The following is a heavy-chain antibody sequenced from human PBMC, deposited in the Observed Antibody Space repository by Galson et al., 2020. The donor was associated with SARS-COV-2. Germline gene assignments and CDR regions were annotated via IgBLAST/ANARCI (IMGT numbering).Heavy chain of an antibody. CDR2: IYYSGST. CDR1: GGSISSYY. CDR3: ARGDYGGNSGYYYYYMDV. D-gene: IGHD4-17*01. V-gene: IGHV4-59*01. Sequence: SETLSLTCTVSGGSISSYYWSWIRQPPGKGLEWIGYIYYSGSTNYNPSLKSRVTISVDTSKNQFSLKLSSVTAADTAVYYCARGDYGGNSGYYYYYMDVWGKGTTVTVSS. J-gene: IGHJ6*03.